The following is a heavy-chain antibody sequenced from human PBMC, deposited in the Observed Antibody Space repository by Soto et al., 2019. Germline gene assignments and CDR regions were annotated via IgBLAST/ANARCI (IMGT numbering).Heavy chain of an antibody. Sequence: QVQLQESGPGLVKPSQTLSLTCTVSGGSISSGSYYWSWIRQLPGKGLEWIGYIYYSGSTYYNPSLKSRVTIAVDTSKNQFPLKLNSVTAADTAVYYCATRTDYYYGSGSLGGMDVWGQGTTVTVSS. V-gene: IGHV4-31*03. CDR1: GGSISSGSYY. CDR2: IYYSGST. D-gene: IGHD3-10*01. J-gene: IGHJ6*02. CDR3: ATRTDYYYGSGSLGGMDV.